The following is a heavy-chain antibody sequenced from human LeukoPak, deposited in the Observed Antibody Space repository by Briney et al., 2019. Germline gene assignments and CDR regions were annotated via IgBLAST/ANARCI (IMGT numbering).Heavy chain of an antibody. CDR1: GGSISSYY. J-gene: IGHJ5*02. D-gene: IGHD1-7*01. CDR3: ARHGLSITGTFRFDP. CDR2: IYYSGYT. Sequence: SETLSLTCTVSGGSISSYYWSWIRRPPGKGLEWIGYIYYSGYTNYNPSLKSRVTISVDTSKNQFSLKLSSVTAADTAVYYCARHGLSITGTFRFDPWGQGTLVTVSS. V-gene: IGHV4-59*08.